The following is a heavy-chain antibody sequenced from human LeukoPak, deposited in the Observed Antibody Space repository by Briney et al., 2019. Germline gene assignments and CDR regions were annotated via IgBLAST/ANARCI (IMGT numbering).Heavy chain of an antibody. CDR2: ISYDGSNK. V-gene: IGHV3-30*04. CDR1: GFTFSSYA. J-gene: IGHJ5*02. Sequence: GGSLRLSCAASGFTFSSYAMHWVRQAPGKGLEWVAVISYDGSNKYYADSVKGRFTISRDNSKNTLYLQMNSLRAEDTAVYYCARDSTPPKYYDFWSGYPHNWFDPWGQGTLVTVSS. D-gene: IGHD3-3*01. CDR3: ARDSTPPKYYDFWSGYPHNWFDP.